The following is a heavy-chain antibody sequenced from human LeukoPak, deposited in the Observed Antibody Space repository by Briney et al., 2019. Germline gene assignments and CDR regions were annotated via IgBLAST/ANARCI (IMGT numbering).Heavy chain of an antibody. Sequence: PGGSLRLSCAASGFTFSSYAMSWVRQAPGKGLEWVSYIRSDNTVLYADSVKGRFTISSDRATNSLFLQMNSLRAEDTAVYYCAREVVTQAIYSGYDAFEIWGQGTMVTVSS. V-gene: IGHV3-48*01. CDR2: IRSDNTV. D-gene: IGHD5-12*01. J-gene: IGHJ3*02. CDR3: AREVVTQAIYSGYDAFEI. CDR1: GFTFSSYA.